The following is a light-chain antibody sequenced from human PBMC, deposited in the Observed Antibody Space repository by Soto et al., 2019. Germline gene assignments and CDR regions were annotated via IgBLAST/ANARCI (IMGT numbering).Light chain of an antibody. V-gene: IGKV1-39*01. CDR1: QSISSY. CDR2: AAS. J-gene: IGKJ4*01. Sequence: DIQMTQSPSSLSASVGDRVTITCRASQSISSYLNWYQQKPGKAPKLLIYAASSLQSGVPSRFSGSGSGTDFTLTISSLQPEDFATYYCQQSYSTPQLTFGGGNNVEIK. CDR3: QQSYSTPQLT.